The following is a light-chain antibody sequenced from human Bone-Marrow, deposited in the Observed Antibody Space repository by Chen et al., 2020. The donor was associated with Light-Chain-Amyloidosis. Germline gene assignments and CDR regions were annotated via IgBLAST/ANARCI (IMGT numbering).Light chain of an antibody. CDR2: GSS. CDR3: QQYGTSPLT. J-gene: IGKJ4*01. V-gene: IGKV3-20*01. Sequence: EIVLTQSPGTLSLSPGEGANLSCRASQTISSNYLTWYQQKFGQAPRLLIYGSSNRATGIPDRFTRSGSGTDFTLTINRLEPEDFAMYYCQQYGTSPLTFGGGTKVEI. CDR1: QTISSNY.